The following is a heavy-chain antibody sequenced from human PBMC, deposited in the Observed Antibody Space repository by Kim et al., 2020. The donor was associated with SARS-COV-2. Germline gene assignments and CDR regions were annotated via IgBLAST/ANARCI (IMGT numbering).Heavy chain of an antibody. D-gene: IGHD3-10*01. CDR3: AREGRWRQSLDY. Sequence: SETLSLTCTVSSDSISSGSYYWNWIRQPAGKGLEWIGRIHTSGSTNYNPSLKSRVTISVDTSKNQFSLKVSAVTAADTAVYYCAREGRWRQSLDYWSQGSLVTVST. CDR1: SDSISSGSYY. J-gene: IGHJ4*02. V-gene: IGHV4-61*02. CDR2: IHTSGST.